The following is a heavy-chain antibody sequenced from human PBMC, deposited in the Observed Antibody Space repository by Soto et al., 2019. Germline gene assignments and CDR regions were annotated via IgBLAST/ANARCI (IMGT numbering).Heavy chain of an antibody. CDR2: VYYSGST. CDR1: GGTISSDY. CDR3: ARVGMAEYYFDY. D-gene: IGHD7-27*01. J-gene: IGHJ4*02. V-gene: IGHV4-59*12. Sequence: SETLSLTCTVSGGTISSDYCTWIRQHPGKGLEWIGYVYYSGSTYYNPSLKSRVTISIDASKNQFSLKLSSVTAADTAVYYCARVGMAEYYFDYWGQGTLITAPQ.